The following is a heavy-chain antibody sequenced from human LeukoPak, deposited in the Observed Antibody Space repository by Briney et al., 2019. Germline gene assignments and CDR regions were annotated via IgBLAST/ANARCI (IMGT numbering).Heavy chain of an antibody. Sequence: PSETLSLTCTVSGDSITSNNYYWGWIRQPPGKGLEWIGSIYYSGSTYYNPSLKSRVTISVDTSKNQFSLKLSFVTAADTAVYYCAREIFSGTYGDGKYFDLWGRGNLVTVSS. CDR2: IYYSGST. V-gene: IGHV4-39*07. CDR1: GDSITSNNYY. D-gene: IGHD1-26*01. CDR3: AREIFSGTYGDGKYFDL. J-gene: IGHJ2*01.